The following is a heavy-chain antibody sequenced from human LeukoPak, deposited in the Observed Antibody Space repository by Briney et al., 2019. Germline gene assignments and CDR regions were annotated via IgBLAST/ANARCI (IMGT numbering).Heavy chain of an antibody. CDR3: AKGNWRYFDY. D-gene: IGHD1-1*01. CDR2: ISGSGGST. Sequence: GGSLRLSCAASGFTFSTYVMSWVRQAPGKGLEWVSAISGSGGSTYYADSVKGRFTISRNNSKNTLYLQMNSLGADDTAVYYCAKGNWRYFDYWGQGTLVTVSS. CDR1: GFTFSTYV. V-gene: IGHV3-23*01. J-gene: IGHJ4*02.